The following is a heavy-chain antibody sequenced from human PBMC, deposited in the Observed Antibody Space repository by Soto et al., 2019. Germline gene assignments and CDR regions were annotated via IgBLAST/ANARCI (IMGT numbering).Heavy chain of an antibody. Sequence: QVQLVESGGGVVQPGRSLRLSCAASGFTFSSYAMHWVRQAPGKGLEWVAVISYDGSNKYYADSVKGRFTISRDNSKNTLYLQMDSLRAEDTAVYYCASVDMSVAGFDYWGQGTLVTVSS. V-gene: IGHV3-30-3*01. CDR1: GFTFSSYA. CDR3: ASVDMSVAGFDY. J-gene: IGHJ4*02. D-gene: IGHD6-19*01. CDR2: ISYDGSNK.